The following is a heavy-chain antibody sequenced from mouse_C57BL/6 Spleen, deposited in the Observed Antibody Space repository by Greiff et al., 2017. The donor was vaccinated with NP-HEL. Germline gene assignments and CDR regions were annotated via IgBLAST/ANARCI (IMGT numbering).Heavy chain of an antibody. Sequence: QVQLQQSGPELVKPGASVKISCKASGYAFSSSWMNWVKQRPGKGLEWIGRIYPGDGDTNYNGKFKGKATLTADTSSSTAYMQLSSLTSEDSAVYFCSRSSNAYFDYWGQGTTLTVSS. CDR2: IYPGDGDT. D-gene: IGHD2-5*01. CDR1: GYAFSSSW. V-gene: IGHV1-82*01. CDR3: SRSSNAYFDY. J-gene: IGHJ2*01.